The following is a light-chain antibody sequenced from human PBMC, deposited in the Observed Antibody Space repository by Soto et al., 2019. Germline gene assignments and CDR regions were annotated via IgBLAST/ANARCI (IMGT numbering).Light chain of an antibody. Sequence: DIEIHQLPSTLSASVVDSVTIACRASQKISPWLAWYQKKRGKAPKLLIYGASSLEGGVPSRFSGSGSGTDFTLTISSLQPDDFATYYCQQYSSSVTFGQGTKVDIK. V-gene: IGKV1-5*01. CDR3: QQYSSSVT. CDR1: QKISPW. CDR2: GAS. J-gene: IGKJ1*01.